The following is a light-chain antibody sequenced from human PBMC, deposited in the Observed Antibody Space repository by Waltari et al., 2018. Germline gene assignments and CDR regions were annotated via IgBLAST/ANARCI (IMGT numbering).Light chain of an antibody. Sequence: DIVMTPSPDSLAVSLGGRATITCRSSQTILYRSYNTDCLPWHQQKPGQRPKVLIYWSSTRGVGVPDRFSGSGSGKEFTLTISSLQPEDVAVYDCQQYCTSPCTFGQGTRLEIK. J-gene: IGKJ2*02. V-gene: IGKV4-1*01. CDR2: WSS. CDR1: QTILYRSYNTDC. CDR3: QQYCTSPCT.